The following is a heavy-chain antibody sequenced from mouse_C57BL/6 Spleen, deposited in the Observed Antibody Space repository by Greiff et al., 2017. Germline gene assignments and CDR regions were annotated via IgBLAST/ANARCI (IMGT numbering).Heavy chain of an antibody. V-gene: IGHV1-81*01. J-gene: IGHJ4*01. Sequence: QVQLKESGAELARPGASVKLSCKASGYTFTSYGISWVKQRTGQGLEWIGEIYPRSGNTYYNEKFKGKATLPADKSSSTAYMELRSLTSEDSAVYFCARKGNWAMDYWGQGTSVTVSS. CDR2: IYPRSGNT. CDR1: GYTFTSYG. D-gene: IGHD4-1*01. CDR3: ARKGNWAMDY.